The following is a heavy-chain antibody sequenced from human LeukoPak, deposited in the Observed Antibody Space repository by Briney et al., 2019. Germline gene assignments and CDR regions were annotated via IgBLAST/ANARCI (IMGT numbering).Heavy chain of an antibody. J-gene: IGHJ4*02. CDR1: GFTFSSYA. V-gene: IGHV3-23*01. CDR3: ARAVSGSYGPGSC. Sequence: GSLRLSCAASGFTFSSYAMSWVRQAPGKGLEWVSAISGSGGSTYYADSVKGRFTISRDNAENSLFLQMNSLRTEDTAVFYCARAVSGSYGPGSCWGQGTLVTVSS. CDR2: ISGSGGST. D-gene: IGHD5-18*01.